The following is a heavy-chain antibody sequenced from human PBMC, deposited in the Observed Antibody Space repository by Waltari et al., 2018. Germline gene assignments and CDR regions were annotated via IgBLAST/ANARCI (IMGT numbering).Heavy chain of an antibody. CDR2: INHSGST. D-gene: IGHD3-10*01. CDR1: GGSFSGYY. V-gene: IGHV4-34*01. CDR3: ARAGSGSYRDFDY. J-gene: IGHJ4*02. Sequence: QVQLQQWGAGLLKPSETLSLTCAVYGGSFSGYYWSWIRQPPGKGLEWIGEINHSGSTNYHPSLKSRVTISVDTSKNQFSLKLSSVTAADTAVYYCARAGSGSYRDFDYWGQGTLVTVSS.